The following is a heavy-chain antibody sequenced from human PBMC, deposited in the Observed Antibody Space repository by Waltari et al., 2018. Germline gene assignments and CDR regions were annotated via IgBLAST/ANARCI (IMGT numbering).Heavy chain of an antibody. V-gene: IGHV3-74*03. Sequence: EVQLVESGGALVQPGGSLRLSCAASGFTFSDFWRHWVRQSPEKGLVWVSCIDSDGSTTTYADSVKGRFTISRDNTKNTLYLQMNGLTAEDTGVYYCATPFYAASGSFLSYWGQGTLVAVSS. CDR3: ATPFYAASGSFLSY. CDR1: GFTFSDFW. D-gene: IGHD3-10*01. CDR2: IDSDGSTT. J-gene: IGHJ4*02.